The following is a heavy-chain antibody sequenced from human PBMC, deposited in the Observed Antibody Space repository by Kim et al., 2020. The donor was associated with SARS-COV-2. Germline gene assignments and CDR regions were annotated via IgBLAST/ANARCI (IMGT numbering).Heavy chain of an antibody. J-gene: IGHJ4*02. V-gene: IGHV4-34*01. CDR1: GGSFSGYY. CDR3: ARRWKPPKHFDY. D-gene: IGHD1-1*01. CDR2: INHSGST. Sequence: SETLSLTCAVYGGSFSGYYWSWIRQPPGKGLEWIGEINHSGSTNYNPSLKSRVTISVDTSKNQFSLKLSSVTAADTAVYYCARRWKPPKHFDYWGQGTLVTVSS.